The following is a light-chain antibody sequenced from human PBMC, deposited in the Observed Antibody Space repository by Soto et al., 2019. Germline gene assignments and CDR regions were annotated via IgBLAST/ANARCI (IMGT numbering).Light chain of an antibody. CDR2: GAG. Sequence: EVVLTQSPGTLSLSPGERATVSCRASQSVRKYLAWYQQKPGQAPRLVIYGAGTRGTGVPDRFSGSGSGTDFTLTINGLESDDSAVYYCHQYGDSPPTFGGGTKVEI. V-gene: IGKV3-20*01. CDR1: QSVRKY. CDR3: HQYGDSPPT. J-gene: IGKJ4*01.